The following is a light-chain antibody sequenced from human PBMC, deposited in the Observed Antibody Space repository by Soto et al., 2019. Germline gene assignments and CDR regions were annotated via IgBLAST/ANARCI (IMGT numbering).Light chain of an antibody. J-gene: IGKJ1*01. CDR2: AAS. CDR3: QQSYSTLPWT. Sequence: DIQMTQSPSSLSASVGDRVTITCRASQSISSYLNWYQQKPGKAPKLLIYAASSLQSGVPSRFSGSGSGTDFTLTISSLQPEDFANYYCQQSYSTLPWTVGQGTKVEIK. V-gene: IGKV1-39*01. CDR1: QSISSY.